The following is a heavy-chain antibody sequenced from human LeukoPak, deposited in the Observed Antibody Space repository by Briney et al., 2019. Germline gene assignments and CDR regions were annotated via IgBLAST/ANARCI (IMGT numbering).Heavy chain of an antibody. J-gene: IGHJ6*02. CDR2: IYYSGST. CDR3: ARDIGYSSSWYSVSRHYYYGMDV. V-gene: IGHV4-59*01. CDR1: GGSISSYY. Sequence: PSETLSLTCTVSGGSISSYYWSWIRQPPGKGLEWIGYIYYSGSTNYNPSLKSRVTISVDTSKNQFSLKLSSVTAADTAVYYCARDIGYSSSWYSVSRHYYYGMDVWGQGTTVTVSS. D-gene: IGHD6-13*01.